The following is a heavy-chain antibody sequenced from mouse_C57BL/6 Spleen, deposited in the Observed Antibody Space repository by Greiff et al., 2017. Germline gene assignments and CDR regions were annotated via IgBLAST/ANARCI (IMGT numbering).Heavy chain of an antibody. J-gene: IGHJ3*01. V-gene: IGHV1-82*01. Sequence: VQLQQSGPELVKPGASVKISCKASGYAFSSSWMNWVKQRPGKGLEWIGRIYPGDGDTNYNGKFKGKATLTADKSSSTAYMQLSSLTSEDSAVYFCAPYYYGSSYGFAYWGKGPLVTVSA. CDR2: IYPGDGDT. D-gene: IGHD1-1*01. CDR3: APYYYGSSYGFAY. CDR1: GYAFSSSW.